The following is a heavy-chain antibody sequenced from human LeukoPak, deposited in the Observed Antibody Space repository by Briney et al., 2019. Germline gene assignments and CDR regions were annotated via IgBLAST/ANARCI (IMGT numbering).Heavy chain of an antibody. J-gene: IGHJ4*02. CDR3: ARVLAMVRGVIDY. Sequence: GGSLRFSCAASGFTVSSNYMSWVRQAPGKGLEWVSVIYSGGSTYYADSVKGRFTISRDNSKNTLYLQMNSLRAEDTAVYYCARVLAMVRGVIDYWGQGTLVTVSS. CDR2: IYSGGST. D-gene: IGHD3-10*01. V-gene: IGHV3-53*01. CDR1: GFTVSSNY.